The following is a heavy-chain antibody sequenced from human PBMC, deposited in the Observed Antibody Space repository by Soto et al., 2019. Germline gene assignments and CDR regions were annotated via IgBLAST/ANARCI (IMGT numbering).Heavy chain of an antibody. Sequence: SVKVSCKASGGTFSSYAISWVRQAPGQGLEWMGGIIPIFGTANYAQKFQGRVTITADESTSTAYMELSSLRSEDTAVYYCARGPQGDYYDSSVYYKVYYNNGMDVWAQGTTVTVSS. CDR2: IIPIFGTA. V-gene: IGHV1-69*13. CDR3: ARGPQGDYYDSSVYYKVYYNNGMDV. CDR1: GGTFSSYA. D-gene: IGHD3-22*01. J-gene: IGHJ6*02.